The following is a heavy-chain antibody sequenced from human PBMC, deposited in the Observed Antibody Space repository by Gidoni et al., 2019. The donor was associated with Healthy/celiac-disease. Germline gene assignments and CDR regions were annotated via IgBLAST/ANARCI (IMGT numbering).Heavy chain of an antibody. Sequence: EVQLVESGGGLVQPGGSLSLSCAASGFTFSDHSMDWVRQAPGKGLEWVGRTRNKANSYTTEYAASVKGRFTISRDDSKNSLYLQMNSLKTEDTAVYYCARDPVGGYAFDIWGQGTMVTVSS. CDR1: GFTFSDHS. V-gene: IGHV3-72*01. D-gene: IGHD5-12*01. J-gene: IGHJ3*02. CDR3: ARDPVGGYAFDI. CDR2: TRNKANSYTT.